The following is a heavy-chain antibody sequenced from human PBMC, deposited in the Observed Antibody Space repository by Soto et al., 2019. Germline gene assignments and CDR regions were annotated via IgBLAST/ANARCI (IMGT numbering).Heavy chain of an antibody. CDR3: AVAAADNWFDP. CDR2: INHSGST. D-gene: IGHD6-13*01. CDR1: GGSFSGYY. V-gene: IGHV4-34*01. Sequence: SATLSLTCAVYGGSFSGYYWSWIRQPPGKGLEWIGEINHSGSTNYNPSLKSRVTISVDTSKNQFSLKLSSVTAADTAVYYCAVAAADNWFDPWGQGTLVTVSS. J-gene: IGHJ5*02.